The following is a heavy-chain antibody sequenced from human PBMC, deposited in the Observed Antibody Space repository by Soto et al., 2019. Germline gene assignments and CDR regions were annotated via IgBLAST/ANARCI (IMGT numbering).Heavy chain of an antibody. D-gene: IGHD3-22*01. CDR1: GFTFSSFA. CDR2: ISGTGSST. J-gene: IGHJ4*02. V-gene: IGHV3-23*01. Sequence: EVQLLESGGGLVQPGGSLRLSCAASGFTFSSFAMSWVRQAPGKGLEWVSTISGTGSSTYYADSVKGRFTISKDNSKNTLYLQKNSLRADDTAVYYCAMRLGSGLSSGLYYWCQGTLLTVSS. CDR3: AMRLGSGLSSGLYY.